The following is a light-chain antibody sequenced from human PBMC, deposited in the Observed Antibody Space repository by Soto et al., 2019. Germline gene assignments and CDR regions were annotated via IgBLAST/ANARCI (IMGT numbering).Light chain of an antibody. CDR3: GSWDSSLSAYV. CDR1: SSNIGGNS. V-gene: IGLV1-51*01. CDR2: DDN. Sequence: QSVLTQPPSVSASPVQKVTISCSGISSNIGGNSVSWYQQLPGTAPKLLIYDDNKRPSGIPDRFSGSKSGTSATLGITGFQTGDEADYYCGSWDSSLSAYVFGTGTKVTVL. J-gene: IGLJ1*01.